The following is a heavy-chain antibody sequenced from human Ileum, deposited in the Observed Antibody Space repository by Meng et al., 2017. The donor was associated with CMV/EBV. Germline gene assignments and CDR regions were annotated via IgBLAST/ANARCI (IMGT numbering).Heavy chain of an antibody. CDR2: FSGSGGNT. J-gene: IGHJ4*02. CDR3: ARDLGGGDRSGYYLY. Sequence: GFTLGTYDMRWVRLAPGKGLEWVSAFSGSGGNTYHADSVKGRFTVSTDNSKNTLYLQMNSLRAEDTAVYYCARDLGGGDRSGYYLYWGQGTLVTVSS. CDR1: GFTLGTYD. D-gene: IGHD3-22*01. V-gene: IGHV3-23*01.